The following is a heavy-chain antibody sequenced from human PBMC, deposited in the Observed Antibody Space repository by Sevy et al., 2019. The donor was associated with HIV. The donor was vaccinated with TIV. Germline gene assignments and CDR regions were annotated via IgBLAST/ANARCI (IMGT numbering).Heavy chain of an antibody. CDR2: ISYDGSNK. Sequence: GGSLRLSCAASGFTFSSYAMHWVRQAPGKGLEWVAVISYDGSNKYYADSVKGRFTISRDNSKNTLYLQMNSLRAEDTAVYYCVRDPPYYYGSGSSYYFDYWGQGTLVTVSS. CDR1: GFTFSSYA. V-gene: IGHV3-30-3*01. D-gene: IGHD3-10*01. J-gene: IGHJ4*02. CDR3: VRDPPYYYGSGSSYYFDY.